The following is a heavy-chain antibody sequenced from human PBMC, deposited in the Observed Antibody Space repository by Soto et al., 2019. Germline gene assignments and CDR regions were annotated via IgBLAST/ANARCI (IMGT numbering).Heavy chain of an antibody. V-gene: IGHV3-7*01. D-gene: IGHD1-26*01. CDR1: GFTFSTYY. CDR2: IKQDGKDK. J-gene: IGHJ3*02. Sequence: EVQLVESGGGLVQPGGSLRLSCTASGFTFSTYYMSWVRQAPGKGLEWVANIKQDGKDKHYVDSVKGRFTISRDNAKNSLYLQLNSLRDEDTAVYYCAREGRLGARDDVFDIWGQGTMVTVSS. CDR3: AREGRLGARDDVFDI.